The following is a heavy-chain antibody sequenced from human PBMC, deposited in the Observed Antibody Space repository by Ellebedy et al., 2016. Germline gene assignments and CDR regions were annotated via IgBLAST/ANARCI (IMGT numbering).Heavy chain of an antibody. CDR2: IYYSGST. CDR3: ASLSGGDGDRFDY. J-gene: IGHJ4*02. V-gene: IGHV4-59*08. CDR1: GGSISSYY. D-gene: IGHD4-17*01. Sequence: SETLSLTCTVSGGSISSYYWSWIRQPPGKGLEWIGYIYYSGSTNYNPSLKSRVTISVDTSKNQFSLKLSSVTAADTAVYYCASLSGGDGDRFDYWGQGTLVTVSS.